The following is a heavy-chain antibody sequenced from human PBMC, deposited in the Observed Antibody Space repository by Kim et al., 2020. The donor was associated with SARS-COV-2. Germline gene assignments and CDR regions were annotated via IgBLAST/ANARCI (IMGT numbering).Heavy chain of an antibody. CDR1: GFTFSSYA. V-gene: IGHV3-64D*09. CDR2: ISSNGGAT. J-gene: IGHJ4*02. CDR3: VKDESSNWFDYFDS. D-gene: IGHD6-13*01. Sequence: GGSLRLSCSASGFTFSSYAMHWVRQAPGKGLEYVSAISSNGGATYSADSVKGRFVISRDNSKSTLYLQMNSLRADDTAVYYCVKDESSNWFDYFDSWGQGTLV.